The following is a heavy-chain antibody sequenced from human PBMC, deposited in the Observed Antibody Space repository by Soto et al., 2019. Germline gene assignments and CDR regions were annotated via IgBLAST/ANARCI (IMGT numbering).Heavy chain of an antibody. CDR1: GLPFSDYY. V-gene: IGHV3-11*01. CDR3: ARSHLYYDSSGYPDY. D-gene: IGHD3-22*01. Sequence: GGSMRLSCAASGLPFSDYYMSWIRQATGKGLEWVSYISSSGSTIYYADSVKGRFTISRDNAKNSLYLQMNSLRAEDTAVYYCARSHLYYDSSGYPDYWGQGTLVTVSS. CDR2: ISSSGSTI. J-gene: IGHJ4*02.